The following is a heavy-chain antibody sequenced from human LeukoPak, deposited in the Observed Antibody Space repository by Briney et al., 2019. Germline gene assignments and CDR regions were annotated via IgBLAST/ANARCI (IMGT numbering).Heavy chain of an antibody. J-gene: IGHJ3*02. CDR2: IYHSGST. Sequence: SETLSLTCTVSGYSISSGYYWGWIRQPPGKGLEWIGSIYHSGSTYYNPSLKSRVTISLDTSRNQFSLKLNSVTAADTAVYYCAKSDGYGLVDIWGQGTMVTVSS. CDR3: AKSDGYGLVDI. V-gene: IGHV4-38-2*02. CDR1: GYSISSGYY. D-gene: IGHD3-10*01.